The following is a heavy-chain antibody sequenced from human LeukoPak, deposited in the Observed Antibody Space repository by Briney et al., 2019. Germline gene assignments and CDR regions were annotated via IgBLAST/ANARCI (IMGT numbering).Heavy chain of an antibody. J-gene: IGHJ4*02. CDR3: ARIGSSSYDY. CDR2: ISSSSSYI. V-gene: IGHV3-21*01. CDR1: GFAFSSYS. D-gene: IGHD6-6*01. Sequence: KPGGSLRLSCAASGFAFSSYSMNRVRQAPGKGLEWVSSISSSSSYIYYADSVKGRFTISRDNAKNSLYLQMNSLRAEDTAVYYCARIGSSSYDYWGQGTLVTVSS.